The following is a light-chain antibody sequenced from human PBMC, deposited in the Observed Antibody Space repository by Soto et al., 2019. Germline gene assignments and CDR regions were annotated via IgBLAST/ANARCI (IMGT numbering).Light chain of an antibody. CDR2: SSN. Sequence: QSVLTQSPSASGTPGQRVTISCSGSSSNIGSNTVSWYQQLPGTAPKLLIYSSNQRPSGVPDRFSGSKSGTSASLALSGLQSEDEADYYCAAWDDSLNGVVFGGGTKLTVL. J-gene: IGLJ2*01. CDR3: AAWDDSLNGVV. CDR1: SSNIGSNT. V-gene: IGLV1-44*01.